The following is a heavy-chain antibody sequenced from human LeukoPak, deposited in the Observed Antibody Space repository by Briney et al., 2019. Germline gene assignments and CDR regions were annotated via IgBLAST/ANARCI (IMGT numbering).Heavy chain of an antibody. CDR1: GFTFSSYG. J-gene: IGHJ4*02. Sequence: GRSLRLSCAASGFTFSSYGMHWVRQAPGKGLEWVAVISYDGSNKYYADSVKGRFTISRDNSKNTLYLQMNSLRAEDTAVYYCARGWFDCWGQGTLVTVSS. CDR3: ARGWFDC. V-gene: IGHV3-30*03. D-gene: IGHD5-24*01. CDR2: ISYDGSNK.